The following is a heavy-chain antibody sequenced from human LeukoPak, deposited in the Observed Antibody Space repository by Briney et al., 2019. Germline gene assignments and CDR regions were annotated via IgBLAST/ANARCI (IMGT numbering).Heavy chain of an antibody. CDR3: ARAYDILTRGDFDY. J-gene: IGHJ4*02. V-gene: IGHV3-48*01. CDR2: ISSSSSTI. Sequence: PGGSLRLSCAASGFTFSSYSMNWVRQAPGEGLEWVSYISSSSSTIYYADSVKGRFTISRDNAKNSLYLQMNSLRAEDTAVYYCARAYDILTRGDFDYWGQGTLVTVSS. CDR1: GFTFSSYS. D-gene: IGHD3-9*01.